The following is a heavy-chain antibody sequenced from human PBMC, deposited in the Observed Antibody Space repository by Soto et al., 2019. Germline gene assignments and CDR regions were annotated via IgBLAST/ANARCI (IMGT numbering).Heavy chain of an antibody. D-gene: IGHD3-16*02. CDR2: ISSSSSYI. CDR3: ATYYDYIWGSYRDFDY. CDR1: GFTFSSYS. V-gene: IGHV3-21*01. Sequence: GGSLRLSCAASGFTFSSYSMNWVRQAPGKGLEWVSSISSSSSYIYYADSVKGRFTISRDNAKNSLYLQMNSLRAEDTAVYYCATYYDYIWGSYRDFDYWGQGTLVTVSS. J-gene: IGHJ4*02.